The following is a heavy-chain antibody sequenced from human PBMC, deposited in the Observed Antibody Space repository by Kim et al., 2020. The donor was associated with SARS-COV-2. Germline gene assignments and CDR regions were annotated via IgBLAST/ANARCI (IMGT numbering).Heavy chain of an antibody. V-gene: IGHV3-7*01. D-gene: IGHD2-21*02. CDR1: GFTFTNYW. CDR2: IKEDGSKK. J-gene: IGHJ1*01. Sequence: GGSLRLSCAASGFTFTNYWMTWVRQAPGKGLEWVANIKEDGSKKDYGDSVRGRFTISRDNAKNSLYLQMNTLRAEDTAVYYCARGPFYCGGDCYLYFQHWDQGTLVTVSS. CDR3: ARGPFYCGGDCYLYFQH.